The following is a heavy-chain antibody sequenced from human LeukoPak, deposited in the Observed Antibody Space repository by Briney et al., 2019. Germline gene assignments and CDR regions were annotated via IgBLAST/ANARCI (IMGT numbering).Heavy chain of an antibody. D-gene: IGHD3-10*01. Sequence: GGSLRLSCAASGFTVSSSYMTWVRLAPGKGLEWVSVIYSGGNTYYADSVKGRFTISRDNSKNTLYLQMNSLRAEDTAVYYCARDLPVVFWGQGTLVTVSS. J-gene: IGHJ4*02. V-gene: IGHV3-53*01. CDR3: ARDLPVVF. CDR2: IYSGGNT. CDR1: GFTVSSSY.